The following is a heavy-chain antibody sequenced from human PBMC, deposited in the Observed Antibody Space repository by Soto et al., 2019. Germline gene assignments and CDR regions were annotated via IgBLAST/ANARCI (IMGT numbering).Heavy chain of an antibody. CDR2: IYYSGST. CDR3: ARTMTTSISYWFDP. D-gene: IGHD4-17*01. Sequence: SETLSLTCTVSGGSISSGGYHWSWIRQHPGKGLEWIGYIYYSGSTYYNPSLKSRVTISVDTSKNQFSLKLSSVTAADTAVYYCARTMTTSISYWFDPWGQGTLVTVSS. J-gene: IGHJ5*02. CDR1: GGSISSGGYH. V-gene: IGHV4-31*03.